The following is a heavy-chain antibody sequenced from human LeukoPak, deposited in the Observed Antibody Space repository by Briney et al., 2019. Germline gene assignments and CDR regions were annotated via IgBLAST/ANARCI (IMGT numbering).Heavy chain of an antibody. D-gene: IGHD2-15*01. V-gene: IGHV3-23*01. CDR2: ISGSGGST. CDR1: GFTFSSYA. CDR3: ARGRRYCSGGSCSTPVDY. Sequence: GGSLRLSCAASGFTFSSYAMSWVRQAPGTGLEWVSSISGSGGSTYYADSVKGRFTISRDNAKNSLYLQMNSLRAEDTAVYYCARGRRYCSGGSCSTPVDYWGQGTLVTVSS. J-gene: IGHJ4*02.